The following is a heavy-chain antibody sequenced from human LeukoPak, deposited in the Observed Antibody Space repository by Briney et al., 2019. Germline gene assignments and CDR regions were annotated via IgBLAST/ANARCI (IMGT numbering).Heavy chain of an antibody. D-gene: IGHD3-3*01. V-gene: IGHV4-34*01. Sequence: SETLSLPFAVYGGSFSGFYWTWIRPPPGKGLEWIWEINQSGSTNYNPSLKSRVTISIDTSKNQFSLKLSSVTAADTAVYYCARALRFLEWHDVFDIWGQGTMVTVSS. J-gene: IGHJ3*02. CDR2: INQSGST. CDR3: ARALRFLEWHDVFDI. CDR1: GGSFSGFY.